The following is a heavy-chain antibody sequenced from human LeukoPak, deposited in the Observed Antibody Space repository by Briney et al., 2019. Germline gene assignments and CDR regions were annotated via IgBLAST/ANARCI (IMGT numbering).Heavy chain of an antibody. D-gene: IGHD1-26*01. V-gene: IGHV4-38-2*01. CDR1: GYSISSGDY. CDR3: ARLEWELPRGGWYFDY. CDR2: IYHSGST. J-gene: IGHJ4*02. Sequence: PSETLSLTCAVSGYSISSGDYWGWIRQPPRKGLEGSGSIYHSGSTYYNPSLKSRVTISVDTSKNLFALKLSSVTAAETAGYYCARLEWELPRGGWYFDYWGQGTLVTVSS.